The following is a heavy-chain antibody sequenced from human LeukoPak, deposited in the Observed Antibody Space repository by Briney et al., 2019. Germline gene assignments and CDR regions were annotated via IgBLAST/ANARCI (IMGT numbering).Heavy chain of an antibody. J-gene: IGHJ5*02. Sequence: ASVKVSCEASGYTFTGYYMHWVRQAPGQGLEWMGWINPNSGGTNYAQKFQGRVTMTRDTSISTAYMELSRLRSDDTAVYYCARDRRWLRLGWFDPWGQGTLVTVSS. CDR2: INPNSGGT. CDR3: ARDRRWLRLGWFDP. D-gene: IGHD5-12*01. V-gene: IGHV1-2*02. CDR1: GYTFTGYY.